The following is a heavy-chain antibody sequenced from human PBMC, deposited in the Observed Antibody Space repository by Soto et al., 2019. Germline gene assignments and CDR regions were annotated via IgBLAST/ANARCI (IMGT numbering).Heavy chain of an antibody. Sequence: QVQLVQSGAEVKKPGSSVKVSCKASGGTFSSYAISWVRQAPGQGLEWMGGIIPIFGTANYAQKFQGRVTSTADESTSTAYMELSSLRSEDTAVYYCAAHIYGSGSYYRGGTWFDPWGQGTLVTVSS. V-gene: IGHV1-69*01. J-gene: IGHJ5*02. CDR2: IIPIFGTA. D-gene: IGHD3-10*01. CDR3: AAHIYGSGSYYRGGTWFDP. CDR1: GGTFSSYA.